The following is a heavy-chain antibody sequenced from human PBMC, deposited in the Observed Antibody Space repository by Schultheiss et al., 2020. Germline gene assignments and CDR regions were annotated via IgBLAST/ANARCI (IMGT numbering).Heavy chain of an antibody. CDR2: ISSSSSYI. V-gene: IGHV3-21*04. Sequence: GSLTLACAASGFTFSSYSMNWVRQAPGKGLEWVSSISSSSSYIYYADSVKGRFTISRHNSKNTLYLQMNSLRAEDTAVYYCARESGIVGALDYWGQGTLVTVSS. CDR1: GFTFSSYS. CDR3: ARESGIVGALDY. D-gene: IGHD1-26*01. J-gene: IGHJ4*02.